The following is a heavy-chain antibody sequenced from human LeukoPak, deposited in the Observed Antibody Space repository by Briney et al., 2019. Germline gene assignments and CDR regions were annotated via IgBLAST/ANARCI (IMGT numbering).Heavy chain of an antibody. CDR1: GFTFSDYY. J-gene: IGHJ6*02. V-gene: IGHV3-11*01. CDR2: ISSSGTTI. D-gene: IGHD2-2*02. Sequence: GGSLRLSCAASGFTFSDYYMSWIRQAPGKGLEWVSYISSSGTTIYSADSVKGRFTISRDNAKNSLYLQMNSLRAEDTAVYYCARDLSTSCYNCPLYGMDVWGQGTTVTVSS. CDR3: ARDLSTSCYNCPLYGMDV.